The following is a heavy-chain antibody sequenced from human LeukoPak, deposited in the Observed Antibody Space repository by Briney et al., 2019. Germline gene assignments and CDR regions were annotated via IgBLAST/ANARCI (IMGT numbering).Heavy chain of an antibody. D-gene: IGHD4-23*01. J-gene: IGHJ5*01. V-gene: IGHV3-21*01. Sequence: GGSLRLSCAASGFVFSTHSMNWVRQAPGKGLEWVSWISSSNGDIYYADSVRVRFTISRDDAKKSLYLQMNSLRAEDTAVYYCVRDADGGNSWFDSWGQGTLVTVSS. CDR3: VRDADGGNSWFDS. CDR1: GFVFSTHS. CDR2: ISSSNGDI.